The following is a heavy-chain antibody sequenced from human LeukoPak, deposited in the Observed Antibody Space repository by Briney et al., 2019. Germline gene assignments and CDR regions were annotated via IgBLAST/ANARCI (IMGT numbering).Heavy chain of an antibody. CDR2: INTDGSST. D-gene: IGHD2-15*01. V-gene: IGHV3-74*01. Sequence: PGGSLRLSCAVSGFTFSSYWMHWVRQPPGEGLVWVSRINTDGSSTTYADSVRGLFTISRDNVKNTLYLQMNSLRAEDTAVYYCARGRYCSGSSCCFDYWGQGTLVTVSS. J-gene: IGHJ4*02. CDR1: GFTFSSYW. CDR3: ARGRYCSGSSCCFDY.